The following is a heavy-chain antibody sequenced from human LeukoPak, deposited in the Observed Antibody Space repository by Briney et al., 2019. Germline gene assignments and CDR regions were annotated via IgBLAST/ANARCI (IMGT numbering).Heavy chain of an antibody. CDR3: ARILYSSSSAGEDY. CDR2: INWNGGST. D-gene: IGHD6-6*01. J-gene: IGHJ4*02. Sequence: AGGSLRLSCAASGFTFDDYGMSWVRQAPGKGLEWVSGINWNGGSTGYADSVKGRFTISRDNAKNSLYLQMNSLRAEDTALYYCARILYSSSSAGEDYWGQGTLVTVSS. CDR1: GFTFDDYG. V-gene: IGHV3-20*04.